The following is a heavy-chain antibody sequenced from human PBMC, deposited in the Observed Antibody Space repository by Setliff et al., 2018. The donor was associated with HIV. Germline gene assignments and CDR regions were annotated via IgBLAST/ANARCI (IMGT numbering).Heavy chain of an antibody. CDR3: ARFYDYYGHRLDY. V-gene: IGHV4-39*01. J-gene: IGHJ4*02. CDR2: MFCSGST. D-gene: IGHD3-16*01. Sequence: LSLTCSVSGGSINSGSYYWGWIRQPPEKGLEWIGTMFCSGSTYYNPSLKSRVTIFIDTSKNQFSLRLSSVTAADTAVYYCARFYDYYGHRLDYWGQGTQVTVSS. CDR1: GGSINSGSYY.